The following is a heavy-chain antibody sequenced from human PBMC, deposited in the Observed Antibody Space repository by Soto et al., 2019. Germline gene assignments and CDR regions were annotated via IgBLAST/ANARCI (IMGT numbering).Heavy chain of an antibody. CDR3: ARAQLISSGWPFDY. Sequence: GSLRLSCAASGFTFSSYAMSWVRQAPGKGLEWVSAISGSGGSTYYADSVKGRFTISRDNSKNTLYLQMNSLRAEDTAVYYCARAQLISSGWPFDYWGQGTLVTVSS. CDR2: ISGSGGST. D-gene: IGHD6-19*01. CDR1: GFTFSSYA. J-gene: IGHJ4*02. V-gene: IGHV3-23*01.